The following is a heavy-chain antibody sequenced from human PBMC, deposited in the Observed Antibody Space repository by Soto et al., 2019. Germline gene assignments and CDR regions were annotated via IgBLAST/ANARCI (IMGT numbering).Heavy chain of an antibody. Sequence: ASVKVSCKASGYTFTSYDINWVRQATGQGLEWMGWMNPNSGNTGYAQRFQGRVTMTRNTSIGTAYMELSSLRSEDTAVYYCAMGYSISWAHYYYYYYMDVWGKGTTVTVSS. CDR1: GYTFTSYD. D-gene: IGHD6-13*01. V-gene: IGHV1-8*01. CDR3: AMGYSISWAHYYYYYYMDV. CDR2: MNPNSGNT. J-gene: IGHJ6*03.